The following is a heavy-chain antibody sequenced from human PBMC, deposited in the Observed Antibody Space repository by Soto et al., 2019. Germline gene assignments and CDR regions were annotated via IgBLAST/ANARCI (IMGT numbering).Heavy chain of an antibody. CDR1: GFTFSSYW. CDR2: IKQDGSEK. Sequence: GGSLRLSCAASGFTFSSYWMSWVRQAPGKGLEWVANIKQDGSEKYYVDSVKGRFTISRDNAKNSLYLQMNSLRAEDTAVYYCAREWQLVHDAFDIWGQGTMVTVSS. J-gene: IGHJ3*02. D-gene: IGHD6-13*01. V-gene: IGHV3-7*01. CDR3: AREWQLVHDAFDI.